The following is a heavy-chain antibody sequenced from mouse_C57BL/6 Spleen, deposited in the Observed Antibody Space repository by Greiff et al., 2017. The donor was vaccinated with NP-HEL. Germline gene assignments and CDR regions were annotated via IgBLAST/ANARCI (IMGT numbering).Heavy chain of an antibody. CDR2: IRLKSDNYAT. CDR3: TGPLVYDYDWYFDV. D-gene: IGHD2-4*01. Sequence: EVKVEESGGGLVQPGGSMKLSCVASGFTFSNYWMNWVRQSPEKGLEWVAQIRLKSDNYATHYAESVKGRFTISRDDSKSSVYLQMNNLRAEDTGIYYCTGPLVYDYDWYFDVWGTGTTVTVSS. J-gene: IGHJ1*03. CDR1: GFTFSNYW. V-gene: IGHV6-3*01.